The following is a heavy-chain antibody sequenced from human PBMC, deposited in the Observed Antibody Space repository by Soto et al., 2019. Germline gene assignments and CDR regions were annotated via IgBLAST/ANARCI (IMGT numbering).Heavy chain of an antibody. Sequence: QVQLQESGPGLVKPSQTLSLTCTVSGGSISSGGYYWSWIRQHPGKGLEWIGYISYSGSTNHNPHLKSRGTISVDPSKSQFSLKLSAVTAADTAVYYCAGGAADGTASGVLSVWFDPWGQGTLVTVSS. CDR1: GGSISSGGYY. V-gene: IGHV4-31*03. CDR2: ISYSGST. D-gene: IGHD3-10*01. CDR3: AGGAADGTASGVLSVWFDP. J-gene: IGHJ5*02.